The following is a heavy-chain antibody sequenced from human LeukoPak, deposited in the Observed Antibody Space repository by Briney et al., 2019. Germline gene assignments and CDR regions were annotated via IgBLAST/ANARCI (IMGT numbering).Heavy chain of an antibody. D-gene: IGHD3-10*01. Sequence: SETLSLTCTVSGGSINIYYWSWIRQPAGKGLEWIGRIYTSGSTHYNPSLKSRVTISVDTSKNQFSLKLSSVTAADTAVYYCARSRSMVRGVGNWFDPWGQGTLVTVSS. CDR1: GGSINIYY. J-gene: IGHJ5*02. CDR2: IYTSGST. V-gene: IGHV4-4*07. CDR3: ARSRSMVRGVGNWFDP.